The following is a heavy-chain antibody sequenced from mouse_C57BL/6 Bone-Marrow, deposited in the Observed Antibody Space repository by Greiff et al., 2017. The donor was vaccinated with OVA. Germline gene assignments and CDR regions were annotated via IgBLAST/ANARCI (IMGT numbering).Heavy chain of an antibody. V-gene: IGHV1-7*01. CDR3: ARDYYGSSYFDY. CDR2: INPSSGYT. J-gene: IGHJ2*01. CDR1: GYTFTSYW. Sequence: QVHVKQSGAELAKPGASVKLSCKASGYTFTSYWMHWVKQRPGQGLEWIGYINPSSGYTKYNQKFKDKATLTADKSSSTAYMQLSSLTYEDSAVYYCARDYYGSSYFDYWGQGTTLTVSS. D-gene: IGHD1-1*01.